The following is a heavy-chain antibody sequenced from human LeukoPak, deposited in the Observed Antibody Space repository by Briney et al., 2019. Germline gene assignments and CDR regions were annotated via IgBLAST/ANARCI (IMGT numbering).Heavy chain of an antibody. CDR1: GYTFTGYY. Sequence: GASVKVSCKASGYTFTGYYMHWVRQAPGQGLEWMGGIIPIFGTANYAQKFQGRVTITADKSTSTAYMELSSLRSEDTAVYYCARKQRDMYMDVWGKGTTVTVSS. J-gene: IGHJ6*03. CDR2: IIPIFGTA. D-gene: IGHD2-15*01. V-gene: IGHV1-69*06. CDR3: ARKQRDMYMDV.